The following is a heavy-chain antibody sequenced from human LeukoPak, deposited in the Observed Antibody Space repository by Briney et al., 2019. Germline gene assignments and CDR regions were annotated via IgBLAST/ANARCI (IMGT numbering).Heavy chain of an antibody. Sequence: GGSLRLSCEASGFTFGDFYMHWVRQPAGKGLEWVSTIGTTGDTYYPASVKGRCTVSRANAKNSFYLQMSSLTGGDTAVYYCARGRGRIANGMDVWGQGTTVTVSS. J-gene: IGHJ6*02. V-gene: IGHV3-13*04. CDR2: IGTTGDT. D-gene: IGHD2/OR15-2a*01. CDR1: GFTFGDFY. CDR3: ARGRGRIANGMDV.